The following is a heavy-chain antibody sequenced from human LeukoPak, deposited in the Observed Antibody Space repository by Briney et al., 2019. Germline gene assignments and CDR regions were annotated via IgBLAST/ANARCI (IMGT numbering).Heavy chain of an antibody. Sequence: GGSLRLSCAASGFTFSSYWMHWVRQAPGKGLVWVSRINTDGSSTSYADSVKGRFTISRDNAKNTLYLQMNSLRAEDTAVYYCARVSRIAAPFDPWGQGTLVTVSS. V-gene: IGHV3-74*01. CDR3: ARVSRIAAPFDP. CDR2: INTDGSST. D-gene: IGHD6-13*01. J-gene: IGHJ5*02. CDR1: GFTFSSYW.